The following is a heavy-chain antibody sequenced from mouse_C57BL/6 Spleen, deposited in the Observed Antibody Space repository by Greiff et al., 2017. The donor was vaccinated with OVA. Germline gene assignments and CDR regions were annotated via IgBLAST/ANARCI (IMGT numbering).Heavy chain of an antibody. CDR3: ARNHGNGYFDV. D-gene: IGHD2-1*01. CDR2: IWSGGST. Sequence: VQLQQSGPGLVQPSQSLSITCTVSGFSLTSYGVHWVRQSPGKGLEWLGVIWSGGSTDYNAAFISRLSLSKDNSKSQVFFKMNSLQADDTAIYYCARNHGNGYFDVWGTGTTVTVSS. V-gene: IGHV2-2*01. J-gene: IGHJ1*03. CDR1: GFSLTSYG.